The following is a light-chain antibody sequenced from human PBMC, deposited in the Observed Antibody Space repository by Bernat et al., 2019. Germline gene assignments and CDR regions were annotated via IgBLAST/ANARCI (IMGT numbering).Light chain of an antibody. Sequence: IVLTQSPGTLSLSPGETATLSCRAGQNVLSASIAWYQHRPGQPPRLLIYATSPWAAGTPARFSGSGSGTDFTLTISSLEPEDFAVYYCQHYGPSPEITFGQGTRLEIK. CDR2: ATS. V-gene: IGKV3-20*01. CDR1: QNVLSAS. CDR3: QHYGPSPEIT. J-gene: IGKJ5*01.